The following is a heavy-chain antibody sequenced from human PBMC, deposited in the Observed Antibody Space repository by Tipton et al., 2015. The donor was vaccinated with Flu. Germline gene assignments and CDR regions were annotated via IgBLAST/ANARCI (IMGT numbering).Heavy chain of an antibody. Sequence: TLSLTCTVSGGSISSGGYYWSWIRQHPGKGLEWIGYIYYSGSTYYNPSLKSRVTISVDTSKNQFSLKLSSVPAADTAVYYCARDSQQLVHRYYYYGMDVWGQGTTVTVSS. CDR1: GGSISSGGYY. V-gene: IGHV4-31*03. J-gene: IGHJ6*02. D-gene: IGHD6-13*01. CDR2: IYYSGST. CDR3: ARDSQQLVHRYYYYGMDV.